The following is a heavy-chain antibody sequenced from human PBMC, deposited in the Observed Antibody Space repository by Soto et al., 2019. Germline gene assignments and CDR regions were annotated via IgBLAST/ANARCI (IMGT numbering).Heavy chain of an antibody. CDR3: ARDLGGWPDY. D-gene: IGHD2-15*01. Sequence: GGSLRLSCAASGFTFSSYGIHWVRQAPGKGLEWVAVISHDGSKTNYADSVKGRFTISRDNSKDTVYLQMNSLRAEDTAVYYCARDLGGWPDYWGQGTLVTVSS. V-gene: IGHV3-30*03. CDR2: ISHDGSKT. CDR1: GFTFSSYG. J-gene: IGHJ4*02.